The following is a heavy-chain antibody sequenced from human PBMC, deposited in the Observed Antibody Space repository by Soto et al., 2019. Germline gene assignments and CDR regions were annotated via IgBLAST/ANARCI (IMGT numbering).Heavy chain of an antibody. CDR1: GGTFSSYA. CDR3: ARDSEIVVVTPVIYDAFDI. V-gene: IGHV1-69*13. D-gene: IGHD3-22*01. J-gene: IGHJ3*02. Sequence: SVKVSCKASGGTFSSYAISWVRQAPGQGLEWMGGIIPIFGTANYAQKFQGRVTITADESTSTAYMELSSLRSEDTAVYYCARDSEIVVVTPVIYDAFDIWGQGTMVTVSS. CDR2: IIPIFGTA.